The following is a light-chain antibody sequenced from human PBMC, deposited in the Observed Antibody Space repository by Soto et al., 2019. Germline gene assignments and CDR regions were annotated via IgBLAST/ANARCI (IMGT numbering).Light chain of an antibody. V-gene: IGKV3-20*01. CDR2: GAT. Sequence: EIVLTQSPDTLSLSPGESATLSCRASQSVSSSYLAWYQQKPGRAPMLLFYGATNRATGIPDMFSGSGSGTDITLTISRLEPEDFAVFYCQQYDDSITFGQGTRLEIE. CDR3: QQYDDSIT. CDR1: QSVSSSY. J-gene: IGKJ5*01.